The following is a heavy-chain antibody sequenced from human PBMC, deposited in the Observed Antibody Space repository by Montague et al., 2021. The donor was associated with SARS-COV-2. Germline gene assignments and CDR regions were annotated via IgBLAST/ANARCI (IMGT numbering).Heavy chain of an antibody. V-gene: IGHV4-39*01. Sequence: SETLSLTCSVSGDSINNSRYYWGWIRQPPGKGLEWIGTIYYSGSAXYNPSLKSRVTISVDTSKDQFSLKLNSVTATDTAVYYCARLEPTRGVIIRGAFHIWGQGTKVTVSS. CDR3: ARLEPTRGVIIRGAFHI. CDR1: GDSINNSRYY. J-gene: IGHJ3*02. D-gene: IGHD3-10*01. CDR2: IYYSGSA.